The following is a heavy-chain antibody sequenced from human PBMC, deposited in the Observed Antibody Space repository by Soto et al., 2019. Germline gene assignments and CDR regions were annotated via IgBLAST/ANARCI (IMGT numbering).Heavy chain of an antibody. V-gene: IGHV5-10-1*01. CDR2: IDPSDSYT. Sequence: PGESLKISCKGSGYSFTSYWISWVRQMPGKGLEWMGRIDPSDSYTNYSPSFQGHVTISADKSISTAYLQWSSLKASDTAMYYCARRRSRSAVVAADDYWGQGTLVTVSS. J-gene: IGHJ4*02. CDR3: ARRRSRSAVVAADDY. CDR1: GYSFTSYW. D-gene: IGHD2-15*01.